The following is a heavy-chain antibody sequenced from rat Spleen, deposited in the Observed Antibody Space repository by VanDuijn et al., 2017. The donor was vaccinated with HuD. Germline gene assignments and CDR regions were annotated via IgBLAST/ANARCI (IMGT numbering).Heavy chain of an antibody. D-gene: IGHD1-11*01. CDR1: GFSLTNYG. V-gene: IGHV2-1*01. Sequence: QVQLKESGPGLVQPSQTLSLTCTVSGFSLTNYGVNWVRQPPGKGLEWMGGIWGDGSTNYNSALKSRLSISRDTSKSQVFLKMNSLQTEDTAMYFCTRPNYGGYGVWGPGTMVTVSS. CDR2: IWGDGST. CDR3: TRPNYGGYGV. J-gene: IGHJ1*01.